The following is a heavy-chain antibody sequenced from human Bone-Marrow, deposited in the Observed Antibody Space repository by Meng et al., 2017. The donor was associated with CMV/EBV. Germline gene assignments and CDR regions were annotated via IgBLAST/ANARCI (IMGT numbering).Heavy chain of an antibody. Sequence: ASVKVSCKASGYTFTTYDVNWVRQAAGQGLEWLGWMNPNSGNTGYAQKFQGRVTMTRNTSRSTAYMELSSLRSDDTAVYYSARDPSQGSGYSSGRYGGYFDDWGQGTLVTVSS. CDR1: GYTFTTYD. V-gene: IGHV1-8*01. J-gene: IGHJ4*02. D-gene: IGHD6-19*01. CDR3: ARDPSQGSGYSSGRYGGYFDD. CDR2: MNPNSGNT.